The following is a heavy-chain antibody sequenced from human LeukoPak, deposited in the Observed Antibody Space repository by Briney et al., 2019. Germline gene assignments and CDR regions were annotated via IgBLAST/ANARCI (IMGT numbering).Heavy chain of an antibody. D-gene: IGHD2-2*01. J-gene: IGHJ3*02. Sequence: GGSLRLSCAASGFTFSSYNMNWVRQAPGKGLEWVSYISSSGSTIYYADSVKGRFTISRDNAKNSLYLQMNSLRAEDTAVYYCARQRYQRDAFDIWGQGTMVTVSS. CDR2: ISSSGSTI. V-gene: IGHV3-48*04. CDR3: ARQRYQRDAFDI. CDR1: GFTFSSYN.